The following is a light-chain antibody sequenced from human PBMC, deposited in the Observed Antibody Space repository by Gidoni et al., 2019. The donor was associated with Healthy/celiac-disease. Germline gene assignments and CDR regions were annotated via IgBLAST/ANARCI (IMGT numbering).Light chain of an antibody. CDR2: GAS. CDR3: QQYYSTPFT. V-gene: IGKV4-1*01. J-gene: IGKJ3*01. Sequence: DIVMTPSPDSLAVSLGERATINCKSSKSVLYSSNNKNYLAWYQQKPGQPPKLLMYGASTRESGVPDRFSGSGSGTDFTLTISSLQAEDVAVYYCQQYYSTPFTFGPGTKVEIK. CDR1: KSVLYSSNNKNY.